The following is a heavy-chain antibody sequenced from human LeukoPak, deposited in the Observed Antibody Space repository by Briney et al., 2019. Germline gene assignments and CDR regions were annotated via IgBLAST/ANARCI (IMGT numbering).Heavy chain of an antibody. J-gene: IGHJ4*02. CDR1: VYTFTSYG. D-gene: IGHD2-2*01. CDR2: ISAYNGNT. V-gene: IGHV1-18*01. Sequence: GASVKVSCKASVYTFTSYGISWVRQAPGQGLEWMGWISAYNGNTNYAQKLQGRVTMTTDTSTSTAYMELRSLRSDDTAVYYCAATMDCSSTSCYFLPYYFDYWGQGTLVTVSS. CDR3: AATMDCSSTSCYFLPYYFDY.